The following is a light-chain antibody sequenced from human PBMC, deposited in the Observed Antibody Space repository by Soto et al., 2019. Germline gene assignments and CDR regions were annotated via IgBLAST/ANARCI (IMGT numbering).Light chain of an antibody. J-gene: IGLJ2*01. CDR1: SGHSSYA. CDR3: QTGGTGPL. Sequence: QSVLTQSPSASASLGASVKLTCTLSSGHSSYAIAWHQQQPEKGPRYLMKLNSDGSHSKGDGIPDRFSGSSSGAERYLTISSLQSEDEADYYCQTGGTGPLLGGGTKVTVL. V-gene: IGLV4-69*01. CDR2: LNSDGSH.